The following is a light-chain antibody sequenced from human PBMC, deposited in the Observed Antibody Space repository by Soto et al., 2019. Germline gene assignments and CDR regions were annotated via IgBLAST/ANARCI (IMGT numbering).Light chain of an antibody. V-gene: IGLV1-51*02. CDR2: ENN. J-gene: IGLJ1*01. Sequence: QSVLTQPPSVSAAXXXTVXXXCSGSSSNIGNNYVSWYQQLPGTAPKLLIYENNKRPSGIPDQFSGSKSGTSATLGITGLLTGDEADYYCGTWDNSLSVYVFGTGTKLTVL. CDR3: GTWDNSLSVYV. CDR1: SSNIGNNY.